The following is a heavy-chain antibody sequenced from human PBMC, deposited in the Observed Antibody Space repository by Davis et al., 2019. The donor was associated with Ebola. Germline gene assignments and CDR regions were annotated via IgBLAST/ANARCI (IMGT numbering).Heavy chain of an antibody. D-gene: IGHD1-7*01. J-gene: IGHJ4*02. V-gene: IGHV3-NL1*01. CDR2: LYTRGNT. Sequence: GGSLRLSCVASGFTFSSYGMHWVRQAPGKGLEWVSFLYTRGNTYYADSVKGRFTVSRDNSKNTLYLQMNSLRVEDTAVYYCARDQDGPGPTVDYWGQGALVTVSS. CDR1: GFTFSSYG. CDR3: ARDQDGPGPTVDY.